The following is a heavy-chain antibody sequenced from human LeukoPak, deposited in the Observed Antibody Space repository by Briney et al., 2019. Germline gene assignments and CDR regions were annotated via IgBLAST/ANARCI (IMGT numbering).Heavy chain of an antibody. J-gene: IGHJ3*02. V-gene: IGHV4-59*08. CDR1: GGSISSYY. D-gene: IGHD6-19*01. CDR2: IYYSGST. CDR3: ARPLLNSSGWSGAFDI. Sequence: PSETLSLTCTVSGGSISSYYWSWIRQPPGKGLEWIGYIYYSGSTNYKPSLKSRVTISVDTSKNQFSLKLSSVTAADTAVYYCARPLLNSSGWSGAFDIWGQGTKVTVSS.